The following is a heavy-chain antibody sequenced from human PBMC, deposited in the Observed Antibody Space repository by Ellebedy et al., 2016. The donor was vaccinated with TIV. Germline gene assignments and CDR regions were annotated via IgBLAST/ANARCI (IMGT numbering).Heavy chain of an antibody. D-gene: IGHD6-19*01. CDR1: GDSVSSNSAA. V-gene: IGHV6-1*01. CDR3: ARGSGGVAVAGTLNWFDP. J-gene: IGHJ5*02. CDR2: TYYRSKWYT. Sequence: MPSETLSLTCAISGDSVSSNSAAWNWIRQSPSRGLEWLGRTYYRSKWYTDYAVSVKSRITINPDKSKNQFSLQLNSVTPEDTAVYYCARGSGGVAVAGTLNWFDPWGQGTLVTVSS.